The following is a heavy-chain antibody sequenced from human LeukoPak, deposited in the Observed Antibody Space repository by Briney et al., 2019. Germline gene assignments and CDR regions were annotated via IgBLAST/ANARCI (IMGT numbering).Heavy chain of an antibody. V-gene: IGHV3-23*01. CDR3: ARVIGGNYGGDY. D-gene: IGHD4-23*01. Sequence: GGSLRLSCAASGFTFSTYAMTWVRQAPGKGLEWVSAISSSGGSTYYADSVKGRFTISRDKSKNTLYLQMNSLRVEDTALYYCARVIGGNYGGDYWGQGTLVTVSS. J-gene: IGHJ4*02. CDR1: GFTFSTYA. CDR2: ISSSGGST.